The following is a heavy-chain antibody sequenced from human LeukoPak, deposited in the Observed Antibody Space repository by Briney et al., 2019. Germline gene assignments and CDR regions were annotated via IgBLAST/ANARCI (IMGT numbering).Heavy chain of an antibody. Sequence: VASVKVSCKASGYTFTSYYMHWVRQAPGQGLEWMGIINPSGGSTSYAQKFQGRVTITADKSTSTAYMELSSLRSEDTAVYYCARDPRVLRFWTGPLTTGENDWGQGTLVTVSS. D-gene: IGHD3-3*01. CDR2: INPSGGST. CDR3: ARDPRVLRFWTGPLTTGEND. J-gene: IGHJ4*02. CDR1: GYTFTSYY. V-gene: IGHV1-46*01.